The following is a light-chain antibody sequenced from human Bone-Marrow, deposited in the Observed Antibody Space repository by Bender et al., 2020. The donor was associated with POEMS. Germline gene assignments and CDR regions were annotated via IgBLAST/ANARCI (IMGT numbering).Light chain of an antibody. CDR3: AAWEDSLNGWV. CDR1: SSNIGTNP. CDR2: RND. J-gene: IGLJ3*02. V-gene: IGLV1-44*01. Sequence: QSVLTQPPSASGTPGQRVTISCSGSSSNIGTNPVNWYQQLPGTAPKLLMYRNDQRPSGVPDRFSGSKSGTSASLAIGGLRSEDEADYYCAAWEDSLNGWVFGGGTKLTVL.